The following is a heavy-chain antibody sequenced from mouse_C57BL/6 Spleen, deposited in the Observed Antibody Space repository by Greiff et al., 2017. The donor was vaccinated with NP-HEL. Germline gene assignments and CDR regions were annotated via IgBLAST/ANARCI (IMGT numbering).Heavy chain of an antibody. CDR1: GYTFSDYY. V-gene: IGHV5-16*01. J-gene: IGHJ4*01. CDR2: INYDGSST. CDR3: TRETSYAMDY. Sequence: EVQRVESEGGLVQPGSSMKLSCTASGYTFSDYYMAWVRQVPGKGLEWVANINYDGSSTNYLDSLKSRFIISKDNANNSLYLQMSRLKSEDTATYYCTRETSYAMDYWGQGTSVTVSS. D-gene: IGHD1-3*01.